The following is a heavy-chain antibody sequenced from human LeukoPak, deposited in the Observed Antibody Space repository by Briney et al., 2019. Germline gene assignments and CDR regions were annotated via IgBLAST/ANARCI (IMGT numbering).Heavy chain of an antibody. J-gene: IGHJ4*02. CDR3: ARGGGYSYGKGMNFDY. CDR2: LYSSDNT. Sequence: GGSLRLSCTATFSVSSNYMMWVRQAPGKGLEWVTVLYSSDNTYYADSVKGRFTISRDNSKNTLYLQMNSLRAEDTAVYYCARGGGYSYGKGMNFDYWGQGTLVTVSS. V-gene: IGHV3-53*01. CDR1: FSVSSNY. D-gene: IGHD5-18*01.